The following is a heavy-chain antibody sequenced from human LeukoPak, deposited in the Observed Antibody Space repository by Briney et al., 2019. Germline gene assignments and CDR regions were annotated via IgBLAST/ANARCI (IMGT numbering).Heavy chain of an antibody. V-gene: IGHV3-11*04. J-gene: IGHJ4*02. CDR2: ISTSSANI. Sequence: PGGALRLSCAASGFKFGDYFMSWIRQSPEKGLQWVAFISTSSANIRYADFVEGRFTISRDNAKNSLYLQMHSLRTEDTAVYYCATSRVFDYWGQGDLVTVSS. CDR1: GFKFGDYF. CDR3: ATSRVFDY.